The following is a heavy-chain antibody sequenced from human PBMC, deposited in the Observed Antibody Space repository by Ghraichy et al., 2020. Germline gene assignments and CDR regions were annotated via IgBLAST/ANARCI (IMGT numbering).Heavy chain of an antibody. CDR3: ARLALGIAVAAQDY. Sequence: LSLTCAASGFTFSSYWMSWVRQAPGKGLEWVANIKQDESEKYYVDSVKGRFTISRDNAKNSLYLQMSSLRAEDTAVYYCARLALGIAVAAQDYWGQGTLVTVSS. CDR1: GFTFSSYW. V-gene: IGHV3-7*03. D-gene: IGHD6-19*01. CDR2: IKQDESEK. J-gene: IGHJ4*02.